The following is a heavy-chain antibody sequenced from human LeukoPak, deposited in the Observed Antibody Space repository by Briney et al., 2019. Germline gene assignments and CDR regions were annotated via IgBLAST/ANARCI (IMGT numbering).Heavy chain of an antibody. D-gene: IGHD5-18*01. V-gene: IGHV4-59*01. CDR1: GGSISSYY. Sequence: SETLSLTCTVSGGSISSYYWSWIRQPPGKGLEWIGYIYYSGSTNYNPSLKSRVTISVDTSKNQFSLKLSSVTAADTAVDYCARDSTARWSFDYWGQGTLVTVSS. CDR2: IYYSGST. CDR3: ARDSTARWSFDY. J-gene: IGHJ4*02.